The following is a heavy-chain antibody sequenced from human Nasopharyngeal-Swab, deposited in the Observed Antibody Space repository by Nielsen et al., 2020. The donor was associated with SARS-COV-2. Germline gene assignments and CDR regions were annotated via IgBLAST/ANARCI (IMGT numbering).Heavy chain of an antibody. D-gene: IGHD2-8*01. CDR3: ARDLEVLMVHAIWSSAPDY. Sequence: GGSLRLSCAGSGFTFSTYAMHWVRQVPGKGLEWVSSISGSGNSKYYAKSVRGRFTIARDNPKNTLFLQMDSLGGEDTAVYYCARDLEVLMVHAIWSSAPDYWGQGTRVNVSS. CDR1: GFTFSTYA. CDR2: ISGSGNSK. V-gene: IGHV3-23*01. J-gene: IGHJ4*02.